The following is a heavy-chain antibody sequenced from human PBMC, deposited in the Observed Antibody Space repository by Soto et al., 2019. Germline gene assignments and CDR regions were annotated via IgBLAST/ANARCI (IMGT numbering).Heavy chain of an antibody. D-gene: IGHD2-21*02. V-gene: IGHV1-69*13. Sequence: SVKVSCKASGGTFSSCAISWVRQAPGQGLEWMGGIIPIFGTANYAQKFQGRVTITADESTSTAYMELSSLRSEDTAVYYCARDLGNKHYYYFYWGQGTLVTVSS. CDR1: GGTFSSCA. CDR2: IIPIFGTA. J-gene: IGHJ4*02. CDR3: ARDLGNKHYYYFY.